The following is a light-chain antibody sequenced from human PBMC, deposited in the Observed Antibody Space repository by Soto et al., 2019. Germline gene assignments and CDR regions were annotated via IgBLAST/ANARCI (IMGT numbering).Light chain of an antibody. J-gene: IGKJ4*02. CDR3: HQRSKWPLT. CDR1: QSVRSY. Sequence: EIVLTQSPATLSLSPGERATLSCRASQSVRSYLAWYQQKPGQAPRLLIYDASNRATDIPATFSGSGSGTDFTLTISSLDPEDSAVYYCHQRSKWPLTFGGGTKVEIK. V-gene: IGKV3-11*01. CDR2: DAS.